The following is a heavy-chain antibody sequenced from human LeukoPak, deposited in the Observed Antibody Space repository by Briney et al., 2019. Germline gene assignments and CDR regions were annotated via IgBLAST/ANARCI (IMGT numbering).Heavy chain of an antibody. CDR3: ARVRGDYYLDY. CDR1: GGTFSSYA. D-gene: IGHD3-16*01. CDR2: ISYDGSNK. Sequence: SCKASGGTFSSYAMHWVRQAPGKGLEWVAVISYDGSNKYYADSVKGRFTISRDNAKNSLYLQINSLRAEDTAVYYCARVRGDYYLDYWGQGTLVTVSS. J-gene: IGHJ4*02. V-gene: IGHV3-30-3*01.